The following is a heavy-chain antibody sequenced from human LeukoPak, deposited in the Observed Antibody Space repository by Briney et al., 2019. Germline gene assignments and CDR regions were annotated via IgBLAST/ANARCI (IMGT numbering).Heavy chain of an antibody. V-gene: IGHV3-11*01. CDR2: IGSSGSTI. Sequence: PGGSLRLSCAASGFTFSDYYMSWIRQAPGKGLEWVSYIGSSGSTIYYADSVKGRFTISRDNAKNSLYLQMNSLRAEDTAVYYCARGRGYSYSFAFDPWGRGTLVTVSS. D-gene: IGHD5-18*01. J-gene: IGHJ5*02. CDR3: ARGRGYSYSFAFDP. CDR1: GFTFSDYY.